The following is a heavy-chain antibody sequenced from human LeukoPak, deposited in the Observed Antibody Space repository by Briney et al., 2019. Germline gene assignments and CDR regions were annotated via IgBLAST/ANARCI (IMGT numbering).Heavy chain of an antibody. CDR2: IRYDGSRK. CDR3: AKDGGEYYDILTGYYPRLYYMDV. D-gene: IGHD3-9*01. V-gene: IGHV3-30*02. J-gene: IGHJ6*03. CDR1: GFIFSSYG. Sequence: GGSLRLSCAASGFIFSSYGMHWVRQAPDKGLEWVAFIRYDGSRKYYADSVKGRFTISRDNSKNTLYLQMNSLRAEDTAVYYCAKDGGEYYDILTGYYPRLYYMDVWGKGTTVTISS.